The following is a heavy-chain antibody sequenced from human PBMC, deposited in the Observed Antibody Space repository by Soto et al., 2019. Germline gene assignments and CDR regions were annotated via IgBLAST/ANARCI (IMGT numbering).Heavy chain of an antibody. D-gene: IGHD1-1*01. CDR3: VRDLYRSATMPCLDH. Sequence: GGSLRLSCEASGFTFINYAMSCVRQSPGKGLEWVSSISDTGGDSYYADSMDGRFTVSRDNSKNTLYLQINSLRAEDTAIYYCVRDLYRSATMPCLDHWGQGALVTVSS. CDR2: ISDTGGDS. CDR1: GFTFINYA. V-gene: IGHV3-23*01. J-gene: IGHJ4*02.